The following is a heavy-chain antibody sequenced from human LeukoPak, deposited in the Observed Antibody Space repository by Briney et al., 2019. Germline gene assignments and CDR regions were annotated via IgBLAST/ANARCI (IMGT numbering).Heavy chain of an antibody. J-gene: IGHJ4*02. CDR3: TRESGSSRFFDF. D-gene: IGHD6-6*01. CDR2: IYNDGSAT. Sequence: GGSLRLSCVVSGLTFSDHWIHWVRQPPGKGLVWVSRIYNDGSATTYADSVKGRFTISRDNAKNTLYLQMNSLRAEDTAVYYCTRESGSSRFFDFWGQGTPVTVSS. V-gene: IGHV3-74*01. CDR1: GLTFSDHW.